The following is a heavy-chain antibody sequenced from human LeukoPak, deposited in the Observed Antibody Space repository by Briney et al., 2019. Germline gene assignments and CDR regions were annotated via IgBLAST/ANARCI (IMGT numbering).Heavy chain of an antibody. V-gene: IGHV3-23*01. CDR2: ISASAAMT. D-gene: IGHD1-26*01. Sequence: HSGESLRLSCEASGFTFNNYVMTWVRQAPGKGLEWVSSISASAAMTYYADSVKGRFTVSRDNSNNRLYLQMSGLTAADTAVYYCAKDRSIGTYYTFDHWGQGTLVTVSS. CDR3: AKDRSIGTYYTFDH. J-gene: IGHJ4*02. CDR1: GFTFNNYV.